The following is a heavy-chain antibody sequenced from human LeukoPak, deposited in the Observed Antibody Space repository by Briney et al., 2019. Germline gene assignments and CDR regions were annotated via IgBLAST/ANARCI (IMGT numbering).Heavy chain of an antibody. CDR2: ISSSSSYI. CDR1: GFTFSSYS. J-gene: IGHJ4*02. Sequence: PGGSLRLSCSASGFTFSSYSMNWVRQAPGKGLEWVSSISSSSSYIYYADSVKGRFTISRDNAKNSLYLQMNSLRAEDTAVYYCARDSTAIPDSHPFDYWGQGTLVTVSS. CDR3: ARDSTAIPDSHPFDY. V-gene: IGHV3-21*01. D-gene: IGHD5-18*01.